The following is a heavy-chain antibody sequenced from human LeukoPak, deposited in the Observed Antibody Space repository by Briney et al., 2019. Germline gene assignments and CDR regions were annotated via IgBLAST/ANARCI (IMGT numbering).Heavy chain of an antibody. CDR1: GGSISSSSYY. J-gene: IGHJ5*02. D-gene: IGHD3-9*01. CDR3: ARRVRYFDFGGWFDP. CDR2: IYHSGST. Sequence: NPSETLSLTCTVSGGSISSSSYYWGWIRQPPGKGLEWIGSIYHSGSTYYNPSLKSRVTISVDTSKNQFSLKLSSVTAADTAVYYCARRVRYFDFGGWFDPWGQGTLVTVSS. V-gene: IGHV4-39*01.